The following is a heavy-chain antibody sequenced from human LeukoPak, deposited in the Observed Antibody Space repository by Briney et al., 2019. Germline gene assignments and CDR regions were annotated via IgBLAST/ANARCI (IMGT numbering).Heavy chain of an antibody. CDR3: AREIPGGRLDY. CDR2: IYYSGST. D-gene: IGHD1-14*01. J-gene: IGHJ4*02. V-gene: IGHV4-59*01. Sequence: PSETLSLTCTVSGGSISSYYWSWLRQPAGKGLEWIGYIYYSGSTNYNPSLKSRVTISVDTSKNQFSLNLSSVTAADTAVYYCAREIPGGRLDYWGQGTLVTVSS. CDR1: GGSISSYY.